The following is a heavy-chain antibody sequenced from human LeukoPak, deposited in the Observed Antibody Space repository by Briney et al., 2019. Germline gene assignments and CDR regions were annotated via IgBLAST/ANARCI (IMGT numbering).Heavy chain of an antibody. Sequence: PSETLSLTCTVSGGSISSSTFYWGWIRQPPGKGLEWIGTIYYSGSTFYNPSLKSRVTVSVDTSKNQFSLKLSSLTAADTAVYYCARRVMDRITPSGMGAFDIWGQGTMVTVSS. J-gene: IGHJ3*02. CDR1: GGSISSSTFY. CDR2: IYYSGST. D-gene: IGHD3-10*01. CDR3: ARRVMDRITPSGMGAFDI. V-gene: IGHV4-39*07.